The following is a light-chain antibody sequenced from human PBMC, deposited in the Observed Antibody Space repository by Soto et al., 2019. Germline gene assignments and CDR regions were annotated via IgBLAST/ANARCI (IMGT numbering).Light chain of an antibody. J-gene: IGLJ7*01. Sequence: QTVVTQPPSASGTPGQRVTISCSGRSSNIGSNSVNWYQQLPETSPKLLIYSNDLRFSGVPDRFSGSKSGTSASLAISGLQSEDEGDYYCAVWDDSLNAAVFGGGTKLTVL. CDR1: SSNIGSNS. CDR2: SND. CDR3: AVWDDSLNAAV. V-gene: IGLV1-44*01.